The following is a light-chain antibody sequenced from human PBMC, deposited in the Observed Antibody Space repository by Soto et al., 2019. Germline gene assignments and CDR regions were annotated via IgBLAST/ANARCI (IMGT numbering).Light chain of an antibody. CDR3: QHSQSFRAPT. CDR1: QTISTF. CDR2: ATS. V-gene: IGKV1-39*01. J-gene: IGKJ4*01. Sequence: DIQMTQSPSSLSASVGDRVTITCRASQTISTFLNWYQQKPGKPPKLLIHATSSLHTGVPSRFSGNGSGTDFTLTISSLQPEDFATYYCQHSQSFRAPTFGGGTEVEI.